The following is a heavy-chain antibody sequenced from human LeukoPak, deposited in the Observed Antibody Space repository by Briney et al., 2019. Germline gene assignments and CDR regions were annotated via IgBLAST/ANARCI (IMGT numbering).Heavy chain of an antibody. CDR3: ARGPPYYYDSGGYYAN. Sequence: SETLSLTCTVSGGSINNYYWNWIRQPPGKGLEWIGEINHSGSTNYNPSLKSRVTISVDTSKNQFSLKLSSVTAADTAVYYCARGPPYYYDSGGYYANWGQGTLVTVSS. V-gene: IGHV4-34*01. D-gene: IGHD3-22*01. J-gene: IGHJ4*02. CDR1: GGSINNYY. CDR2: INHSGST.